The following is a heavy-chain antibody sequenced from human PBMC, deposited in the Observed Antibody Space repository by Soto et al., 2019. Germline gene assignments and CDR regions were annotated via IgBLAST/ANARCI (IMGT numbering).Heavy chain of an antibody. CDR3: VKGNWGDY. J-gene: IGHJ4*02. CDR1: GFTFITYD. CDR2: SRGSDGST. D-gene: IGHD7-27*01. Sequence: EVQLLESGGGSVQPGGSLRLSCAASGFTFITYDMTWVRQAPGKGLEWVSVSRGSDGSTYYADSVKVRFTISRDNSKNTVYLQMNSLRADDTAIYYCVKGNWGDYWAQGTLVTVSS. V-gene: IGHV3-23*01.